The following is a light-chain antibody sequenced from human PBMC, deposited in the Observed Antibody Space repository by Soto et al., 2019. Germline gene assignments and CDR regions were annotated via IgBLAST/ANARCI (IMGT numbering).Light chain of an antibody. J-gene: IGLJ1*01. CDR1: SSNIGAGYD. V-gene: IGLV1-40*01. Sequence: QSVLTQPPSVSGAPGQRVTISCTGSSSNIGAGYDVHWYQQLPGTAPKLLIYGNSNRPSGGPDRFSGSKSGTSACLAITGLQAEDEADYYCQSYDSSLSGYVFGTGTKVTVL. CDR3: QSYDSSLSGYV. CDR2: GNS.